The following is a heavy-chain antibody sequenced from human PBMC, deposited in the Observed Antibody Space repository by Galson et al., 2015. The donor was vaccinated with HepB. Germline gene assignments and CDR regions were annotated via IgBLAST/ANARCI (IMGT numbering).Heavy chain of an antibody. J-gene: IGHJ4*02. D-gene: IGHD3-16*01. CDR1: GGSFSGYY. V-gene: IGHV4-34*01. Sequence: TLSLTCAVYGGSFSGYYWSWIRQPPGKGLEWIGEINHSGGTNYNPSLKSRVTISVDTSKNQFSLKLSSVTAADTAVYYCARAGYYDYVWGSRGYFDYWGQGTLVTVSS. CDR2: INHSGGT. CDR3: ARAGYYDYVWGSRGYFDY.